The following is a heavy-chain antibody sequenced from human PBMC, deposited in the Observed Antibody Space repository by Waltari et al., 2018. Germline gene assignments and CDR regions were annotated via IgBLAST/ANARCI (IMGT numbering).Heavy chain of an antibody. CDR1: GFTVSSNY. CDR3: ARDRGGGTTYYFDY. V-gene: IGHV3-53*04. CDR2: IYSGGIT. J-gene: IGHJ4*02. Sequence: EVQLVESGGGLVQPGGSLRLSCAASGFTVSSNYMSWVRQAPGKGLEWVSVIYSGGITYYADSVKGRFTISRHNSKNTLYLQMNSLRAEDTAVYYCARDRGGGTTYYFDYWGQGTLVTVSS. D-gene: IGHD1-7*01.